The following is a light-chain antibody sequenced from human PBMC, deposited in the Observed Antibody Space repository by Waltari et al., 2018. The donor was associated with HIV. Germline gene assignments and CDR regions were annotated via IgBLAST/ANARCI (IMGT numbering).Light chain of an antibody. CDR2: EGS. CDR1: SSDVGSYNL. CDR3: CSYAGSSTSWV. Sequence: QSDLTQPASVSGSPGQSLTISCTGTSSDVGSYNLVSWYQQHPGKAPKLMIYEGSKRPAGVSNRFSGSKSGNTAFLTISGLQAEDEADYYCCSYAGSSTSWVFGGGTKLTVL. J-gene: IGLJ3*02. V-gene: IGLV2-23*01.